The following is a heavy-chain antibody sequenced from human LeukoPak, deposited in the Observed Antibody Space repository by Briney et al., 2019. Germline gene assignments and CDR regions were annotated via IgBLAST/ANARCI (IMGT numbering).Heavy chain of an antibody. D-gene: IGHD2-8*01. J-gene: IGHJ4*02. CDR1: GFTFDDYS. V-gene: IGHV3-43*01. CDR2: ICQGSANT. Sequence: GGTLTLSCAASGFTFDDYSLNWVRQAPGKGLEWICLICQGSANTYYADSVRGRFTISRDNSKNSLYLQRNSLRTEDTALFYCRKDRYCTMTFCPLYYWGQGTLVTVSS. CDR3: RKDRYCTMTFCPLYY.